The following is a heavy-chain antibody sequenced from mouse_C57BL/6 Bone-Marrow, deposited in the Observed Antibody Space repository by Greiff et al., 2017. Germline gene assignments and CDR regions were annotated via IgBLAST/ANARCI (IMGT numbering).Heavy chain of an antibody. J-gene: IGHJ4*01. CDR1: GFTFSDFY. CDR2: SRNKANDYTT. V-gene: IGHV7-1*01. Sequence: EVKLMESGGGLVQSGRSLRLSCATSGFTFSDFYMEWVRQAPGKGLEWIAASRNKANDYTTEYSASVKGRFIVSRDTSQSILYLQMNALRAEDTAIYYCARDYSNYPYYYAMDYWGQGTSVTVSS. CDR3: ARDYSNYPYYYAMDY. D-gene: IGHD2-5*01.